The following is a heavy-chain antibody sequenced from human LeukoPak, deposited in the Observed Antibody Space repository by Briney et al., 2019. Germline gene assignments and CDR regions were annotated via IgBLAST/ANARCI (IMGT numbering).Heavy chain of an antibody. CDR1: GGTFSSYA. Sequence: SVKVSCKASGGTFSSYAISWVRQAPGQGLEWMGGIIPIFGTANYAQKFQGRATITTDESTSTAYMELSSLRSEDTAVYYCARDYGSGSYPPIWGYFDYWGQGTLVTVSS. J-gene: IGHJ4*02. CDR2: IIPIFGTA. D-gene: IGHD3-10*01. V-gene: IGHV1-69*05. CDR3: ARDYGSGSYPPIWGYFDY.